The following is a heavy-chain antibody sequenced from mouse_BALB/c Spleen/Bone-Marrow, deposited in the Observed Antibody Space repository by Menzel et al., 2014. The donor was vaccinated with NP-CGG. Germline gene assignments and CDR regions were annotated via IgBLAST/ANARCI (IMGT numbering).Heavy chain of an antibody. CDR1: GFTLSSYA. CDR3: ARGGLVRGYGMDY. D-gene: IGHD1-1*01. CDR2: FSSGGNI. J-gene: IGHJ4*01. Sequence: EVHLVESGGGLVKPGGSLKLSCAASGFTLSSYAMSWVRQTPEKRLEWVASFSSGGNIYYPDSVKGRFTISRDNVRNILYLQMSSLRSEDTAMYYCARGGLVRGYGMDYWGQGTSVTVSS. V-gene: IGHV5-6-5*01.